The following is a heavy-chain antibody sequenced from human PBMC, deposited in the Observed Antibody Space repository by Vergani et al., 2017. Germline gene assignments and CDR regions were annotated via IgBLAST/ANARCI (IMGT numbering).Heavy chain of an antibody. Sequence: EVQLVESGGGLVKPGGSLRLSCAASGFTFSSYSMNWVRQAPGKGLEWVSSISSSSSYIDYAASVQGRFTISRDNAKNSLYLQINSLRAGDTAVYYCAREGLFGYDILTGYPTGGGQGTLVTVSS. V-gene: IGHV3-21*01. J-gene: IGHJ4*02. CDR2: ISSSSSYI. D-gene: IGHD3-9*01. CDR3: AREGLFGYDILTGYPTG. CDR1: GFTFSSYS.